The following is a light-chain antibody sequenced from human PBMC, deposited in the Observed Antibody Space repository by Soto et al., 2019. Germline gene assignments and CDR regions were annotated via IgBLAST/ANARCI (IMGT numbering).Light chain of an antibody. Sequence: EIGLTQSPGTLSLSPGEGATLSCRASQSVGNSYVAWYQQKPGQAPRLLIYGASTRATGIPARFSGSGSGTEFTLTISSLQSEDFAVYYCQQYNNWPPVTFGQGTKVDIK. CDR1: QSVGNSY. J-gene: IGKJ1*01. CDR2: GAS. CDR3: QQYNNWPPVT. V-gene: IGKV3-15*01.